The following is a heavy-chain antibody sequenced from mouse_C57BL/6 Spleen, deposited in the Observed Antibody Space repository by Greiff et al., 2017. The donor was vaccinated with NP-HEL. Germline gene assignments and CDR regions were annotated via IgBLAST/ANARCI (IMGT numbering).Heavy chain of an antibody. CDR1: GYTFTSYD. CDR3: ARYYYDGYWYFDV. V-gene: IGHV1-85*01. Sequence: QVQLQQSGPELVKPGASVKLSCKASGYTFTSYDINWVKQRPGQGLEWIGWIYPRDGSTKYNEKFKGKATLTVDTSSSTAYMELHSLTSEDSAVYFCARYYYDGYWYFDVWGTGTTVTVSS. D-gene: IGHD1-1*01. J-gene: IGHJ1*03. CDR2: IYPRDGST.